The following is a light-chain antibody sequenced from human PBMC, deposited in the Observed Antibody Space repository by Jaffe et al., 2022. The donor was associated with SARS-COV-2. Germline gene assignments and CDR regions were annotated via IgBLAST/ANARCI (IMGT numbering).Light chain of an antibody. CDR3: QQYATSPFT. V-gene: IGKV3-20*01. Sequence: EIVLTQSPGPLSLSPGERATLSCRASQSVSSNYLAWYQQKPGQAPRLLIYGASRRTTGIPDRFSGSASGTDFTLTISRLEPADFAVYYCQQYATSPFTFGRGTQLEL. J-gene: IGKJ5*01. CDR1: QSVSSNY. CDR2: GAS.